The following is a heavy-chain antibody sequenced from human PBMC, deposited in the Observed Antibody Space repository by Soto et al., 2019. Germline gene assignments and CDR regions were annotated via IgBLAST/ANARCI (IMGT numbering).Heavy chain of an antibody. CDR2: TYYRSKWYN. Sequence: SHTLSLTCAISGDSFSSNSAAWNLIRQSPSRGLEWLGRTYYRSKWYNDYAVSVKSRININPDTSKNQFSLQLKSVTPEDTAVYYCARATIAAAGTNYYYGMDVWGKGTKVTVSS. V-gene: IGHV6-1*01. CDR3: ARATIAAAGTNYYYGMDV. J-gene: IGHJ6*04. D-gene: IGHD6-13*01. CDR1: GDSFSSNSAA.